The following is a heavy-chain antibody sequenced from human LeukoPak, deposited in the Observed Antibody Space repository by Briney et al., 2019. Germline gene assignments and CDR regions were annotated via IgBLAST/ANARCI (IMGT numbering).Heavy chain of an antibody. CDR1: GGSISSYY. Sequence: SETLSLTCTVSGGSISSYYWSWIRQPPGKGLEWIGYIYYSGSTNYNPSLKSRVTISVDTSKNQFSLKLSSVTAADTAVYYRARHSRYYYDSSGYYYQYYFDYWGQGTLVTVSS. J-gene: IGHJ4*02. V-gene: IGHV4-59*08. D-gene: IGHD3-22*01. CDR3: ARHSRYYYDSSGYYYQYYFDY. CDR2: IYYSGST.